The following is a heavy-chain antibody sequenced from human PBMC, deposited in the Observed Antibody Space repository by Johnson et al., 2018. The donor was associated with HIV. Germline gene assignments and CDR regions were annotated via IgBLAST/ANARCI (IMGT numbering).Heavy chain of an antibody. Sequence: QVQLVESGGGVVRPGGSLRLPCAASGFTFDDYGMSWVRQAPGKGLEWVANIKQDGSNKYYAASVKGRFTISSENSKTTLHLQMNSLTTEDTAMYYCAKGGYSGCSVCAFGIWGQGTMVNVSS. D-gene: IGHD6-19*01. CDR2: IKQDGSNK. V-gene: IGHV3-30*02. CDR1: GFTFDDYG. J-gene: IGHJ3*02. CDR3: AKGGYSGCSVCAFGI.